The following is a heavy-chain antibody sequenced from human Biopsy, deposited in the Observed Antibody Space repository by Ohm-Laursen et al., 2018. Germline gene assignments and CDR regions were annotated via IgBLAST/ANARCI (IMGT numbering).Heavy chain of an antibody. CDR1: GASLSSHY. CDR2: FYGSGDT. Sequence: GTLSLTCTVSGASLSSHYWSWIRQPPGKGLEWLGYFYGSGDTYYNPSLKSRVTISVDPSKNQFSLKLNAVTAADTAVYYCAKGITVYGVVLPYYFDGWGQGTLVTVSS. V-gene: IGHV4-59*11. CDR3: AKGITVYGVVLPYYFDG. D-gene: IGHD3-3*01. J-gene: IGHJ4*02.